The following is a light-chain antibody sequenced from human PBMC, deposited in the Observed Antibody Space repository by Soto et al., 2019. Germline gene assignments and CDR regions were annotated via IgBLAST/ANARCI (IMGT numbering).Light chain of an antibody. V-gene: IGKV3-11*01. J-gene: IGKJ1*01. CDR1: QSISTF. CDR3: QQCANWPPKWT. CDR2: GAS. Sequence: EVVLTQSPATLSLSPGERATLSCSASQSISTFLAWYQQRPGQTPRLLIYGASNSATGTPARFSGTGSGTDFTLTISSLEPEDFAVYYCQQCANWPPKWTFGQGTKVEFK.